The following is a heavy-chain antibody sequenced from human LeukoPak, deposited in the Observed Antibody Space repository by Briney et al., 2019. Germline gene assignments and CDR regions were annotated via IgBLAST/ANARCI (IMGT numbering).Heavy chain of an antibody. Sequence: ASVKVSCKASGYTFIGYYLHWVRQAPGQGLEWMGWINPHNGDTNYAQKFQGRVTMTRDTSITTAYMELSRLKSDDAAVYCCATVRDIVVGGGPYYFDYWGQGTLVTVSS. CDR1: GYTFIGYY. J-gene: IGHJ4*02. CDR3: ATVRDIVVGGGPYYFDY. D-gene: IGHD2-15*01. CDR2: INPHNGDT. V-gene: IGHV1-2*02.